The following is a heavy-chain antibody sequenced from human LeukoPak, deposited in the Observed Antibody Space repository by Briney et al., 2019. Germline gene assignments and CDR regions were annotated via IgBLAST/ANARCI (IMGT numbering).Heavy chain of an antibody. CDR1: GSSIRSGGYY. J-gene: IGHJ4*02. Sequence: SETLSLTCSVSGSSIRSGGYYWLWIRQPPGRELEWIGSIYYSGDTYYNPSVESRVTLSLDTSKNQFSLKLSSVTAADTAVYYCARVAQLDGDYGDWVGYYFDYWGQGPLVTVSS. D-gene: IGHD4-17*01. CDR2: IYYSGDT. V-gene: IGHV4-39*07. CDR3: ARVAQLDGDYGDWVGYYFDY.